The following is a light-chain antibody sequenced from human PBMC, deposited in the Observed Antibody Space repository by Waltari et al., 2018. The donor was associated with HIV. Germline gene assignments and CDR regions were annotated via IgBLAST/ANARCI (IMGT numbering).Light chain of an antibody. CDR3: SSFAGTGTPM. CDR1: SHKIDFYTF. CDR2: GVT. Sequence: QSPLYQPASVSGSPGQSITIPCSGVSHKIDFYTFVSWYQLRPGKAPQLIIFGVTRRPSGISSRFSGSTSGGTASLTISDLQIEDEADYFCSSFAGTGTPMFGGGTKLTVL. J-gene: IGLJ3*02. V-gene: IGLV2-14*01.